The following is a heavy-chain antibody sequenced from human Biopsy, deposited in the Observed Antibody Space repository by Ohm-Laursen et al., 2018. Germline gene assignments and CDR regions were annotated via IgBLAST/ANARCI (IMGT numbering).Heavy chain of an antibody. CDR3: ARDRSSGSYSPSDY. V-gene: IGHV1-69*01. CDR2: IIPIFGTA. J-gene: IGHJ4*02. Sequence: SSVKVSCKASGRTFSSHAISWVRQAPGQGLEWMGGIIPIFGTAEYAQNFQGRLTITADESTSTSYMDLISLRSEDTAVYYCARDRSSGSYSPSDYWGQGTLVTVSS. D-gene: IGHD1-26*01. CDR1: GRTFSSHA.